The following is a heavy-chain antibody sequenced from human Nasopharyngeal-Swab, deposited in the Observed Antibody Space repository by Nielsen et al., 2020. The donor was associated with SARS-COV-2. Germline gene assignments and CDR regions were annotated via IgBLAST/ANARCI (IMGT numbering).Heavy chain of an antibody. Sequence: IRYARGNGLEGIGFIYYSGSTYYNPSLNSQMTILIDTSKNEFSLTLRSVTAADTAVYYCARAPYDFWTGWGGRYFDSWGQGALVTVSS. CDR3: ARAPYDFWTGWGGRYFDS. J-gene: IGHJ4*02. CDR2: IYYSGST. V-gene: IGHV4-30-4*01. D-gene: IGHD3-3*01.